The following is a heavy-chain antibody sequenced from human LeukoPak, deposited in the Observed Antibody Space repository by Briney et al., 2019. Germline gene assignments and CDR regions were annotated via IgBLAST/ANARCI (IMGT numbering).Heavy chain of an antibody. D-gene: IGHD1-1*01. V-gene: IGHV4-4*07. CDR3: ARDASWNRYFDL. CDR2: IYTSGST. J-gene: IGHJ2*01. Sequence: SETLSLTCTVSGGSISNYYWIWIRQPAGKGLEWIGRIYTSGSTNYNPSLKSRVTMSVDTSNNQVSLNLYSVTAADTAVYYCARDASWNRYFDLWGRGTLVTVSS. CDR1: GGSISNYY.